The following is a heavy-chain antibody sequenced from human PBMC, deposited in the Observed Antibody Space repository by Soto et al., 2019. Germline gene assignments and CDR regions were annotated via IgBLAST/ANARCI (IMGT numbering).Heavy chain of an antibody. CDR1: GGSISSYY. J-gene: IGHJ4*02. CDR2: IYYSGST. Sequence: QVQLQESDPGLVKPSETLSLTCTVSGGSISSYYWSWIRQPPGKGLEWIGYIYYSGSTNYNPSLKSRVAISVDTAQTRSSLKLSSGTAADTAVYYCARHHDSWGQGTLVTVSS. V-gene: IGHV4-59*08. CDR3: ARHHDS.